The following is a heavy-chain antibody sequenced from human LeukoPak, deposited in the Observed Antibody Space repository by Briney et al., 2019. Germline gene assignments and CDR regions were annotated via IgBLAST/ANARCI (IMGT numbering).Heavy chain of an antibody. V-gene: IGHV3-48*04. J-gene: IGHJ4*02. CDR3: ARLHYYDSSGYSIFLDY. CDR2: ISSSSSTI. Sequence: GGSLRLSCAASGFTFSSYSMNWVRQAPGKGLEWVSYISSSSSTIYYADSVKGRFTTSRDNAKNSLYLQMNSLRAEDTAVYYCARLHYYDSSGYSIFLDYWGQGTLVTVSS. D-gene: IGHD3-22*01. CDR1: GFTFSSYS.